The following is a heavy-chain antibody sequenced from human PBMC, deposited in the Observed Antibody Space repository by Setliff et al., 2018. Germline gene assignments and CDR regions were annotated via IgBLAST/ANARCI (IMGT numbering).Heavy chain of an antibody. J-gene: IGHJ4*02. CDR2: FCPSGRT. CDR3: ARGGGIVGATAVDY. CDR1: GSAISSGHY. D-gene: IGHD1-26*01. Sequence: SETLSLTCAVSGSAISSGHYWGWIRQPPGKGGLEWIGSFCPSGRTYYNPSLKSRVTISADTSKNQFSLKLKSVTAADTAVYYCARGGGIVGATAVDYWGQGTLVTVSS. V-gene: IGHV4-38-2*01.